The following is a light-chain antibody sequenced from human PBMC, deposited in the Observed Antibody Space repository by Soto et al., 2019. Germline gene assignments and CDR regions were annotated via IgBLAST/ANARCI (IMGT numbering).Light chain of an antibody. CDR3: QQYETFSGT. V-gene: IGKV1-5*01. J-gene: IGKJ1*01. Sequence: DIQITQSPSSLSASVGDRVTITCRASQSISNYLAWYQQKPGEAPKLLIYDASALPRGVPSRFSGSGSGTKFTLTIASLQPDDFATYYCQQYETFSGTFGPGTKVDIK. CDR1: QSISNY. CDR2: DAS.